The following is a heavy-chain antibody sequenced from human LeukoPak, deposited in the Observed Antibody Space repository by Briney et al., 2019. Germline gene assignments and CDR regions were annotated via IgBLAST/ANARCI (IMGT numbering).Heavy chain of an antibody. D-gene: IGHD6-19*01. V-gene: IGHV3-30*18. Sequence: GGSLRLSCAASGFTFSSFGMHWVRQAPGKGLEWVTVISYDGSNKYYADSVKGRFAISRDNSKNTLYLQMNSLRAEDTAVYYCAKEGTSSGWYLFADYWGQGTLVTVSS. CDR3: AKEGTSSGWYLFADY. CDR1: GFTFSSFG. CDR2: ISYDGSNK. J-gene: IGHJ4*02.